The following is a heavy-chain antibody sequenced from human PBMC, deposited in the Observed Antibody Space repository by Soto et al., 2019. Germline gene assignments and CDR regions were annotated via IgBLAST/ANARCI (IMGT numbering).Heavy chain of an antibody. D-gene: IGHD4-17*01. Sequence: EVQLVESGGGLAQPGGSLRLSCAAAGFTFSSYWMSWVRQAPGKGLEWVASIKQDGRETYYVDSVKGRFTISRDNAKNSLDLQMNSLRAEDTAVYYCARDSPTVTNKMSDHWGQGTLFIVSS. CDR2: IKQDGRET. CDR1: GFTFSSYW. CDR3: ARDSPTVTNKMSDH. V-gene: IGHV3-7*04. J-gene: IGHJ5*02.